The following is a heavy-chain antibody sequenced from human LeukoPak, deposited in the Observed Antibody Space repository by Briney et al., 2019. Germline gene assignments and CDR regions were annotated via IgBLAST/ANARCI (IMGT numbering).Heavy chain of an antibody. D-gene: IGHD3-16*01. V-gene: IGHV3-30-3*01. CDR1: GFTFSSYA. J-gene: IGHJ4*02. CDR2: ISYDGSNK. CDR3: ATLGGGLGGFDY. Sequence: GGSLRLSCAASGFTFSSYAMHWVRQAPGKGLEWVAVISYDGSNKYYADSVKGRFTISRDNSKNTLYLQMNSLRAEDTAVYYCATLGGGLGGFDYWGQGTLVTVSS.